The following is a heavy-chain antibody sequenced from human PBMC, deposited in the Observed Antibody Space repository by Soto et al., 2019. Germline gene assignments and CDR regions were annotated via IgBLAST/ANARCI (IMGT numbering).Heavy chain of an antibody. Sequence: QVQLVESGGGVVQPGRSLRLSCAASGFTFSSYGMHWVRQAPGKGLEWVAVIWHDGSNKYYADSVKGRFTISRDNSKNTVYLQMNSLRVEDSAVYYCARDSGDYVGGQGTLVTVSS. D-gene: IGHD4-17*01. V-gene: IGHV3-33*01. CDR1: GFTFSSYG. J-gene: IGHJ4*02. CDR2: IWHDGSNK. CDR3: ARDSGDYV.